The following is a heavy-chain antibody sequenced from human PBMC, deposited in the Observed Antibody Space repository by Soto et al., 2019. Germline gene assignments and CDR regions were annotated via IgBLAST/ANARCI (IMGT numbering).Heavy chain of an antibody. V-gene: IGHV3-33*01. Sequence: QVQLVESGGVVVQPGRSLRLSCAASGFTFSSYGMHWVRQAPGKGLEWVAVIWYDGSNKYYADSVKGRFTISRDNSKNTLYLQMNSLRAEDTAVYYCARDLLGYCSGGSCYSRGIDYWGQGTLVTVSS. CDR1: GFTFSSYG. CDR2: IWYDGSNK. CDR3: ARDLLGYCSGGSCYSRGIDY. J-gene: IGHJ4*02. D-gene: IGHD2-15*01.